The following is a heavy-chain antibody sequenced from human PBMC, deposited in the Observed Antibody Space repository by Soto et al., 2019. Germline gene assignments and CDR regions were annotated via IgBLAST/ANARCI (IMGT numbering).Heavy chain of an antibody. J-gene: IGHJ6*02. V-gene: IGHV4-34*09. CDR1: GVSVNGYY. D-gene: IGHD3-9*01. CDR3: ASSSISGMDV. CDR2: INHTGGT. Sequence: SETLSLTSAVYGVSVNGYYWNWIRQPPGKGLEWIGEINHTGGTHYNPSLKSRLIISIDTSKNQFSLKMGSVTAADTAVYYCASSSISGMDVWGQGTTVTVSS.